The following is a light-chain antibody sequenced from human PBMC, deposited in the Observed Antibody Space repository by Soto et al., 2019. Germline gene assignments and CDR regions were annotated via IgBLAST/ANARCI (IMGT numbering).Light chain of an antibody. CDR1: QNIKNS. CDR2: AAS. Sequence: DIQLTQSPSSLSASIGDRVTISCRASQNIKNSLNWYQQERGQTPKLLVYAASTLQGGVPSRFTGSGSGTDFTLTISSLLPEDVATYFCQQSYSHPWTFGQGTTV. J-gene: IGKJ1*01. CDR3: QQSYSHPWT. V-gene: IGKV1-39*01.